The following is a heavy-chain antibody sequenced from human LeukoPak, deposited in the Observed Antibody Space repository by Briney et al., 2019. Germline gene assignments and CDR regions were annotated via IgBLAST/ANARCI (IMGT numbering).Heavy chain of an antibody. J-gene: IGHJ5*02. CDR3: ARGTEYQLPDDNWFDP. D-gene: IGHD2-2*01. CDR1: GFTFSAYG. V-gene: IGHV3-7*01. CDR2: IKQDGSEK. Sequence: PGGSLRLSCAASGFTFSAYGMSWFRQAPGKGLEWVANIKQDGSEKYYVDSVKGRFTISRDNAKNSLYLQMNSLRAEDTAVYYCARGTEYQLPDDNWFDPWGQGTLVTVSS.